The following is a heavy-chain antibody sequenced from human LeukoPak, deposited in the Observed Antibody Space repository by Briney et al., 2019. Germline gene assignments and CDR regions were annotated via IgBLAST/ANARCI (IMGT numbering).Heavy chain of an antibody. Sequence: SETLSLTCTVSGASISSFTYYWGWIRQPPGQGLEWIGEINHSGSTNYNPSLKSRVTISVDTSKNQFSLKLSSVTAADTAVYYCARGAFDIWGQGTMVTVSS. V-gene: IGHV4-39*07. CDR3: ARGAFDI. J-gene: IGHJ3*02. CDR2: INHSGST. CDR1: GASISSFTYY.